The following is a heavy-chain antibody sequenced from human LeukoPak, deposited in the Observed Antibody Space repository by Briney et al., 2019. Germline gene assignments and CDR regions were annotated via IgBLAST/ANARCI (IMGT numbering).Heavy chain of an antibody. CDR2: IYYSGST. CDR3: ARRAPYSYEWSTLDY. D-gene: IGHD5-18*01. V-gene: IGHV4-59*08. J-gene: IGHJ4*02. CDR1: GFTFSSYA. Sequence: GSLRLSCAASGFTFSSYAMSWVRQAPGKGLEWIGYIYYSGSTNYNPSLKSRVTISVDTSKNQFSLKLSSVTAADTAVYYCARRAPYSYEWSTLDYWGQGTLVTVSS.